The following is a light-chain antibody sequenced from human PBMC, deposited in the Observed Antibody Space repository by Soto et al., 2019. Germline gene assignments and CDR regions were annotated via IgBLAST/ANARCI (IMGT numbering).Light chain of an antibody. CDR1: SSNIGSFYD. Sequence: VVTQPPSVSGAPGQRVTIPCTGSSSNIGSFYDVHWYQQLPGTVPKLLIYGDNNRPSGVPDRFSASKSGTAASLAITGLQAEDEADYYCQSYDNSLNHVVFGGGTKLTV. CDR2: GDN. V-gene: IGLV1-40*01. J-gene: IGLJ2*01. CDR3: QSYDNSLNHVV.